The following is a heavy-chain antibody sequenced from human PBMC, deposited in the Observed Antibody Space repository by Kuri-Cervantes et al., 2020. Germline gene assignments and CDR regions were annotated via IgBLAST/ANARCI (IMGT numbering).Heavy chain of an antibody. D-gene: IGHD3-10*01. Sequence: SVKVSCKASGGTFSSYAISWVRQAPGQGLEWMGGIIPIFGTANYAQKFQGRVTMTRNTSISTAYMELSSLRSEDTAVYYCARAYTYYYYYGSGAYYFDYWGQGTLVTVSS. J-gene: IGHJ4*02. CDR3: ARAYTYYYYYGSGAYYFDY. V-gene: IGHV1-69*05. CDR2: IIPIFGTA. CDR1: GGTFSSYA.